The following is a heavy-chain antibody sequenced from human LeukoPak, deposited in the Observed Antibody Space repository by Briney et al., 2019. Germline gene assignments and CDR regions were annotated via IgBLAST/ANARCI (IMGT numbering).Heavy chain of an antibody. D-gene: IGHD3-22*01. CDR1: GGSFDSKY. Sequence: SETLSLTCSVSGGSFDSKYWSWIRQPPGKGLEWIGYIYTSGSTNFNPSLRSRVAMSIDTSKNQFSLKVYSVTAADTAVYYCARGLDYYDSSAYPSRDWYFDLWGRGTLVTVSS. V-gene: IGHV4-4*09. CDR2: IYTSGST. J-gene: IGHJ2*01. CDR3: ARGLDYYDSSAYPSRDWYFDL.